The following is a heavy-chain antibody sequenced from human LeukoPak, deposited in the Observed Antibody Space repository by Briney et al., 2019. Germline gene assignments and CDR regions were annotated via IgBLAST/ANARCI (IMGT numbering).Heavy chain of an antibody. J-gene: IGHJ5*02. D-gene: IGHD2-8*02. CDR3: ARDRTGWFDP. Sequence: SETLSLTCTVSGGSISSYYWSWIRQPPGKGLEWIGYIYYSGSTNYNPSLKSRVTISVDTSKNQFSLKLSSVTAADTAVYYCARDRTGWFDPWGQGTLVTVSS. CDR1: GGSISSYY. V-gene: IGHV4-59*01. CDR2: IYYSGST.